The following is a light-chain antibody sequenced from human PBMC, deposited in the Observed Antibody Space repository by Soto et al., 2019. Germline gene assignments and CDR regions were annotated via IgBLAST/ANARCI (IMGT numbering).Light chain of an antibody. CDR2: AGS. CDR3: QQSYSPPLT. V-gene: IGKV1-39*01. J-gene: IGKJ4*01. CDR1: QKIRGF. Sequence: DIQMTQSPSSLSAYVGDRVTIACRASQKIRGFLNWDKQKPGKAPNLLIYAGSNLQRGVPSRFSGSGSGPQFTLTISSLLPEDSSPYDCQQSYSPPLTFGGGTKVEL.